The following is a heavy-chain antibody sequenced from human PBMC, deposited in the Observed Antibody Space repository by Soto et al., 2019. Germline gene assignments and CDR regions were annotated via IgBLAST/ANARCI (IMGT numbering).Heavy chain of an antibody. D-gene: IGHD5-12*01. J-gene: IGHJ6*02. CDR1: GYTFTSYG. V-gene: IGHV1-18*01. CDR3: AIGGDVNYYHCMDV. CDR2: ISAYNGKT. Sequence: QGQLVQSGGEVKKPGASVKLSCTASGYTFTSYGISWVRQAPGQGLEWMGWISAYNGKTNYAQNVQGRVTMTTDTSTRTAYMDRRSLRSDDTAVYYCAIGGDVNYYHCMDVWGQGTTVTVSS.